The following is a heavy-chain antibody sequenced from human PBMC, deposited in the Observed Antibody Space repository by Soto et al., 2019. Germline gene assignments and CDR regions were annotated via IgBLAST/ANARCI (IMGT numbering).Heavy chain of an antibody. D-gene: IGHD3-22*01. J-gene: IGHJ4*02. V-gene: IGHV3-48*03. Sequence: LRLSCAASAFTFSSYEMNWVRQAPGKGLEWISYISSSSSTIYYADSVKGRFTISRDNSNNTLFLQMNSLRAEDTAVYYCAKSRYSDSSGDFYDYWGQGTLVTVSS. CDR1: AFTFSSYE. CDR2: ISSSSSTI. CDR3: AKSRYSDSSGDFYDY.